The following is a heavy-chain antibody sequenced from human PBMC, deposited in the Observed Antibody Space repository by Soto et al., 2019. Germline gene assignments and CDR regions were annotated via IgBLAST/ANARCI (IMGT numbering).Heavy chain of an antibody. CDR1: GGTFSSYA. CDR2: IIPIFGTA. J-gene: IGHJ1*01. V-gene: IGHV1-69*12. D-gene: IGHD6-19*01. CDR3: ARPIAVAGTDASYFQH. Sequence: QVQLVQSGAEVKKPGSSVKVSYKASGGTFSSYAIRWVRQAPGQGLEWMGGIIPIFGTANYAQKFQGRVTITADESTSIAYMSLSNLRSEDTAVYYCARPIAVAGTDASYFQHWGQGTLVTVSS.